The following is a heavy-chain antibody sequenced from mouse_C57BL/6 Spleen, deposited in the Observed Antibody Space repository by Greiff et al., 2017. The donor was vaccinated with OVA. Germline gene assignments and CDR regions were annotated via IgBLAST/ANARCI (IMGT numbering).Heavy chain of an antibody. J-gene: IGHJ4*01. D-gene: IGHD2-4*01. CDR2: ILPGSGST. CDR3: ARGNYDYDGGVAMDY. Sequence: QVQLKQSGAELMKPGASVKLSCKATGYTLTGYWIEWVKQRPGHGLEWIGEILPGSGSTNYNEKFKGKATFTADTSSNTAYMQLSSLTTEDSAIYYCARGNYDYDGGVAMDYWGQGTSVTVSS. CDR1: GYTLTGYW. V-gene: IGHV1-9*01.